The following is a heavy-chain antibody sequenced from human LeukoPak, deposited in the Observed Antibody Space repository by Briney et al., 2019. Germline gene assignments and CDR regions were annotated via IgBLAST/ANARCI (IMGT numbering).Heavy chain of an antibody. CDR1: GGSISSSNW. V-gene: IGHV4-4*02. Sequence: PSETLSLTCAVSGGSISSSNWWSWVRQPPGKGLEWIGEIYHGGSSNHNPSLKSRVTISVDTSKNQFSLKLSSVTAADTAVYYCARHGFTNDYWGQGTLVTVSS. CDR2: IYHGGSS. D-gene: IGHD2-8*01. CDR3: ARHGFTNDY. J-gene: IGHJ4*02.